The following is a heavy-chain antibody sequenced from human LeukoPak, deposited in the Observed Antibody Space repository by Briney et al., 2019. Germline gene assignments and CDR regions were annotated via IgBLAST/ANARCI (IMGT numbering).Heavy chain of an antibody. CDR2: IYYSGST. CDR3: ARLWSSSWINYFDY. D-gene: IGHD6-13*01. Sequence: SETLSLTCSVSGGSISSGDYYWSPIRQLPGKGLEWIGYIYYSGSTYYNPSLKSRVTIPLDTSKNQFSLKLSSVTAADTAVYYCARLWSSSWINYFDYWGQGTLVTVSS. V-gene: IGHV4-31*03. J-gene: IGHJ4*02. CDR1: GGSISSGDYY.